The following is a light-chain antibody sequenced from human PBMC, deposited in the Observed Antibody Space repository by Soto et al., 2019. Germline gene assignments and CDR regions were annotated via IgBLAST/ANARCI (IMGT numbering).Light chain of an antibody. CDR3: QQYNTSPYT. CDR1: QSLNARY. V-gene: IGKV3-20*01. J-gene: IGKJ2*01. Sequence: EIVFSSSPATLSFSPVERAPLSCRASQSLNARYLAWYQVKPGQAPRLLFYGASSRATGIPDRFIGSGSGTDFTLTITGLEPEDFAVYYCQQYNTSPYTFGQGTKVDIK. CDR2: GAS.